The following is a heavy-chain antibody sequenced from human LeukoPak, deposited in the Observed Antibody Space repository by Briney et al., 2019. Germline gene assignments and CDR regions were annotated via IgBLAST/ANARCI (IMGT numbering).Heavy chain of an antibody. CDR1: GFTFSSYA. CDR2: ISYDGSNK. Sequence: GGSLRLSCAASGFTFSSYAMHWVRQAPGKGLEWVAVISYDGSNKYYADSVKGRFTISRDNSKNTLYLQMNSLRAEDTAVYYCARDGLGIRPLNYYDILTGHYNTRWGFDYWGQGTLVTVSS. CDR3: ARDGLGIRPLNYYDILTGHYNTRWGFDY. V-gene: IGHV3-30-3*01. D-gene: IGHD3-9*01. J-gene: IGHJ4*02.